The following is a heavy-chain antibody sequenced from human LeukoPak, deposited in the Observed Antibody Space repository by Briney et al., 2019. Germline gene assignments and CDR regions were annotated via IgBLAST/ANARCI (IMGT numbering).Heavy chain of an antibody. CDR3: ARGKSSVWPVGLCMDV. D-gene: IGHD6-19*01. Sequence: ASVKVSCKASGYSFTNYYMHWVRQAPGQGLEWMGLINPSAGTTTYAQKFQGRVTVTRDTSTSTVCMDLSSLKSEDTAVYYCARGKSSVWPVGLCMDVWGQGTTVTVSS. V-gene: IGHV1-46*01. J-gene: IGHJ6*02. CDR2: INPSAGTT. CDR1: GYSFTNYY.